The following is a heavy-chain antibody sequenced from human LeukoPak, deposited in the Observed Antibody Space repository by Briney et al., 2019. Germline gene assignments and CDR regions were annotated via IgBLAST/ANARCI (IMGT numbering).Heavy chain of an antibody. D-gene: IGHD1-26*01. V-gene: IGHV4-4*07. Sequence: SETLSLTCTVSGGSISGYYWSWTRQSAGKGLEWIARIYGSGTADYNSFLTGRVTMSLDTPKNQFSLELTSVTAADTAVYYCARDGAATFPDFWGQGTLVTVSS. J-gene: IGHJ4*02. CDR3: ARDGAATFPDF. CDR2: IYGSGTA. CDR1: GGSISGYY.